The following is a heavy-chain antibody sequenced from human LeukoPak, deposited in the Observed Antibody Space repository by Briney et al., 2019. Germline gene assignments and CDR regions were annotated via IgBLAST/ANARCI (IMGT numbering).Heavy chain of an antibody. CDR3: ARGLVDIVATIPRMYYFDY. CDR1: GGSISSYY. V-gene: IGHV4-59*08. CDR2: IYYSGST. Sequence: TPETLSLTCTVSGGSISSYYWSWIRQPPGKGLEWIGYIYYSGSTNYNPSLKSRVTISVDTSKNQFSLKLSSVTAADTAVYYCARGLVDIVATIPRMYYFDYWGQGTLVTVSS. J-gene: IGHJ4*02. D-gene: IGHD5-12*01.